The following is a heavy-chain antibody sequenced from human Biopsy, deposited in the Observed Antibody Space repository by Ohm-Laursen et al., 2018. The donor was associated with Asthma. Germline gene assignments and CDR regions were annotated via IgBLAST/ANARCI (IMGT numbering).Heavy chain of an antibody. CDR1: GFTFSSYA. CDR3: AKGFYFDD. J-gene: IGHJ4*02. Sequence: SLRPSCSASGFTFSSYAMNWVRQAPGKGLEWVAAISYDGSSEYADSVKGRFTISRDNSKNTLYLQMNSLRAEDTAVYFCAKGFYFDDWGQGTLVTVSS. CDR2: ISYDGSSE. V-gene: IGHV3-30*18.